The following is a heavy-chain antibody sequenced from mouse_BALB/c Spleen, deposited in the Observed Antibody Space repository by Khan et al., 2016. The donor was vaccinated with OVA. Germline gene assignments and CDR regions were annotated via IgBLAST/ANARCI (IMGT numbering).Heavy chain of an antibody. V-gene: IGHV9-1*02. J-gene: IGHJ3*01. D-gene: IGHD2-14*01. CDR1: GYTFTNYG. CDR3: ARGNRYYPAWFAY. CDR2: INTYTGEP. Sequence: QIQLVQSGPELKKPGETVKISCKASGYTFTNYGMNWVKQAPGKGLKWMGWINTYTGEPTYADDFKGRIAFSLETSARTAYLQINNLNNEDMATYFCARGNRYYPAWFAYWGQGTLVTVSA.